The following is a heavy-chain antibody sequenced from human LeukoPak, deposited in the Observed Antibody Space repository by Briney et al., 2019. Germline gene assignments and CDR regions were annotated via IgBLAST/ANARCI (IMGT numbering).Heavy chain of an antibody. J-gene: IGHJ4*02. V-gene: IGHV3-30*01. CDR3: ASSYDSALLRLPRR. CDR1: GFTFTTHP. Sequence: GGSLRLSCAASGFTFTTHPMHWVRQAPGKGLEWVAVISYDGSNKYYADSVKGRFTISRDNSKNTLYLQMNSPRAEDTAVYYCASSYDSALLRLPRRWGQGTLVTVSS. D-gene: IGHD3-22*01. CDR2: ISYDGSNK.